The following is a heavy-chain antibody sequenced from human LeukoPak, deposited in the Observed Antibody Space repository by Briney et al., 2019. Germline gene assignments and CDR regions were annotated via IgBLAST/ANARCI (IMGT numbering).Heavy chain of an antibody. CDR3: ARVLIAAAGADFDY. D-gene: IGHD6-13*01. J-gene: IGHJ4*02. V-gene: IGHV1-8*01. CDR1: GYTFTSSD. Sequence: GASVKVSCKASGYTFTSSDINWVRQATGQGLEWMGWMNPNSGNTGYAQKFQGRVTMTRNTSISTAYMELSSLRSEDTAVYYCARVLIAAAGADFDYWGQGTLVTVSS. CDR2: MNPNSGNT.